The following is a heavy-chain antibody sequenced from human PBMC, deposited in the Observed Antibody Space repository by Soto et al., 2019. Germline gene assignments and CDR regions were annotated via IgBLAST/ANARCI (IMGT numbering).Heavy chain of an antibody. D-gene: IGHD3-3*01. J-gene: IGHJ5*02. V-gene: IGHV3-30*18. CDR1: GFTFSIYG. Sequence: GGSLRLSCVASGFTFSIYGMHWVRQTPGKGLEWVAVISNDGNKKYYVESVEGRFSISRDNSKDTVYLQMNNVRPEDTAKYYCAKDKVPYYDFWSGQRWFDPWGQGTQVTVST. CDR2: ISNDGNKK. CDR3: AKDKVPYYDFWSGQRWFDP.